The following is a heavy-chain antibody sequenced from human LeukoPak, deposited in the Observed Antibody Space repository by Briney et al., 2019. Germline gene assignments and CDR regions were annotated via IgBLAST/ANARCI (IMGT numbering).Heavy chain of an antibody. Sequence: ASVKVSCKAFGYTFTSNYMHWVRQAPGQGPEWMGVISPSGGSTTYAQKFQGRVTLTRDMSTSTDYLELSSLRSEDTAVYYCAREERRITMLRGGDYWGQGTLVTVSS. CDR2: ISPSGGST. D-gene: IGHD3-10*01. V-gene: IGHV1-46*01. J-gene: IGHJ4*01. CDR3: AREERRITMLRGGDY. CDR1: GYTFTSNY.